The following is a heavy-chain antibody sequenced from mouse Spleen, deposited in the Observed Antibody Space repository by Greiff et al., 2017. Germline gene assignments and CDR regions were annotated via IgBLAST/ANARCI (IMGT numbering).Heavy chain of an antibody. Sequence: VQGVESGAELAKPGASVKLSCKASGYTFTSYWMHWVKQRPGQGLEWIGYINPSSGYTKYNQKFKDKATLTADKSSSTAYMQLSSLTYEDSAVYYCARSDYGDYGYFDVWGAGTTVTVSS. J-gene: IGHJ1*01. CDR2: INPSSGYT. V-gene: IGHV1-7*01. CDR1: GYTFTSYW. D-gene: IGHD2-13*01. CDR3: ARSDYGDYGYFDV.